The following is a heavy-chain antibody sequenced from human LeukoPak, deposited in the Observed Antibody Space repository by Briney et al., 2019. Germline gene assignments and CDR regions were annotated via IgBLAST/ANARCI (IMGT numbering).Heavy chain of an antibody. D-gene: IGHD3-10*01. CDR1: GGSIIDYY. V-gene: IGHV4-4*07. CDR3: AREILVPGVNLVNWFDS. Sequence: SETLSLTCTVSGGSIIDYYWNWIRQSAGKGLEYIGRISGGGATSYNPSLQSRITLSVDTSKNQFSLHLPSVTAADTAIYYCAREILVPGVNLVNWFDSWGQGFLVTVSS. CDR2: ISGGGAT. J-gene: IGHJ5*01.